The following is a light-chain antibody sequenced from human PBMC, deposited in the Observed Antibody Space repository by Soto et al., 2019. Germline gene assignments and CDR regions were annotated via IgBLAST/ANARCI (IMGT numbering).Light chain of an antibody. Sequence: EIVLTQSPATLSLSPGERATLSCRASQSVSSYLAWYQHKPGQAPRLLIYDASNRATGIPARFSGSGSGTDFTLAISCLEPEDFAVYYCQQRSNWPTVGQGTRLEIK. V-gene: IGKV3-11*01. CDR1: QSVSSY. CDR3: QQRSNWPT. CDR2: DAS. J-gene: IGKJ5*01.